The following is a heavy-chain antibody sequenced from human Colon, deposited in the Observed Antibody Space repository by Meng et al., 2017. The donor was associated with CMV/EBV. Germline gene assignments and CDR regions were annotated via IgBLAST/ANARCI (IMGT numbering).Heavy chain of an antibody. Sequence: SVPTLVKPTQTLTLTCTFSGFSPSTSGVGVGWIRQPPGRALEFLTLIYWNDDKRYSPSLRTRLTITKDTSKNQVVLTMTNMDPVDTAAYYCARLVAYGGHLDWFDPWGQGTMVTVSS. CDR2: IYWNDDK. V-gene: IGHV2-5*01. CDR3: ARLVAYGGHLDWFDP. D-gene: IGHD4-23*01. J-gene: IGHJ5*02. CDR1: GFSPSTSGVG.